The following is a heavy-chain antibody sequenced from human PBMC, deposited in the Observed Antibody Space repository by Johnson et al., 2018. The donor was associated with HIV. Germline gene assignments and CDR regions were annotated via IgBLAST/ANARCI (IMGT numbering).Heavy chain of an antibody. CDR3: AKDPGWFGEPGDAFDI. J-gene: IGHJ3*02. V-gene: IGHV3-23*04. D-gene: IGHD3-10*01. CDR1: GFTFSSYA. Sequence: VQLVESGGGLVQPERSLRLSCAASGFTFSSYAMSWVRQAPGKGLEWVSAISGSGGSTYYADSVKGRFTISRDNSKNTLYLQMNSLRAEDTAVYYCAKDPGWFGEPGDAFDIWGQGTMVTVSS. CDR2: ISGSGGST.